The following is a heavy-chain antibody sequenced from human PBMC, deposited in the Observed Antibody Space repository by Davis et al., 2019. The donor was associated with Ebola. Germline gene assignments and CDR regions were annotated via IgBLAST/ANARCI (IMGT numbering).Heavy chain of an antibody. CDR2: ISGYNGNT. Sequence: ASAKVSCKGSGYSFISYGISWVRQAPAQGLEWMGWISGYNGNTNYAQKLQGRVTMTTDTSTSTGYMELRSLRSDDTAVYYCARGLDMGDCFDYWGQGTLVTVSS. D-gene: IGHD2-2*03. CDR1: GYSFISYG. CDR3: ARGLDMGDCFDY. J-gene: IGHJ4*02. V-gene: IGHV1-18*01.